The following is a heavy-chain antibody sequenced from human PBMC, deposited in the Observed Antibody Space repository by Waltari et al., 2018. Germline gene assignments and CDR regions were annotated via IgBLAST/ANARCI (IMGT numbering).Heavy chain of an antibody. CDR3: ARRSNSDYILDY. CDR2: IIPFLGIA. D-gene: IGHD4-4*01. Sequence: QVQLVQSGAEVKKPGSSVKVSCKASGGTFNSYANSWVRQVPGQGLEWMGGIIPFLGIADYAQKFQGRVTITADESTTTAYMDLSSLRSDDTAVYYCARRSNSDYILDYWGQGTLITVFS. V-gene: IGHV1-69*12. J-gene: IGHJ4*02. CDR1: GGTFNSYA.